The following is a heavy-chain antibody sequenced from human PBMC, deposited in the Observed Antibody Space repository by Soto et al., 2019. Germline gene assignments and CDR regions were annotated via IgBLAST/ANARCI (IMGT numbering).Heavy chain of an antibody. CDR3: ARGLTSGDY. CDR2: INPNGGST. CDR1: GYTFTSFY. J-gene: IGHJ4*02. Sequence: QVQLVQSGAEVKNPGASVKVSCKASGYTFTSFYIHWVRQAPGQGLEWMSIINPNGGSTNYAQTLQGRVTLTRDTSTNTVYMELSSLRSEDTAVYYCARGLTSGDYWGQGTLVTVSS. V-gene: IGHV1-46*01.